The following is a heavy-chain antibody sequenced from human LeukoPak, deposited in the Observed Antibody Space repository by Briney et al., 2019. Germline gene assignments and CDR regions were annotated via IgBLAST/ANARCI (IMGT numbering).Heavy chain of an antibody. J-gene: IGHJ6*03. D-gene: IGHD3-3*01. CDR2: IDPKSGGI. V-gene: IGHV1-2*02. Sequence: ASVKVSCKACGYTFNDYYMHWVRQAPGQGIEWMGWIDPKSGGINYAQKFQDRVTITRDTSISTVYMELSSLRSDDTAVYYWSASAPTYY. CDR1: GYTFNDYY. CDR3: SASAPTYY.